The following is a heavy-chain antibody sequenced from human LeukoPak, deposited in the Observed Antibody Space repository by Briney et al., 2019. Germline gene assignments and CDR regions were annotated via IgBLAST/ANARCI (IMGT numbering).Heavy chain of an antibody. CDR3: AKEEGYYYDSGGYYVEYFQH. J-gene: IGHJ1*01. CDR2: IYTSGST. CDR1: GGSISSYY. Sequence: SETLSLTCTVSGGSISSYYWSWIRQPAGKGLEWIGRIYTSGSTNYNPSLKSRVTISVDTSKNQFSLKLSSVTAADAAVYYCAKEEGYYYDSGGYYVEYFQHWGQGTLVTVSS. D-gene: IGHD3-22*01. V-gene: IGHV4-4*07.